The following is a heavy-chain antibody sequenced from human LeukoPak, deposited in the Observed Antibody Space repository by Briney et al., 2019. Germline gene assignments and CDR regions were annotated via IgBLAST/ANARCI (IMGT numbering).Heavy chain of an antibody. Sequence: PSETLSLTCAVYGESSFSSYYWSWIRQTPGGAPEWIGEINHSGYTNYNPSLKSRVTLSIDTSKNQFSLRLNSVTAADTAVYYCSRQVVGIDYWGQGTLVTVSS. CDR3: SRQVVGIDY. D-gene: IGHD3-22*01. V-gene: IGHV4-34*01. CDR2: INHSGYT. J-gene: IGHJ4*02. CDR1: GESSFSSYY.